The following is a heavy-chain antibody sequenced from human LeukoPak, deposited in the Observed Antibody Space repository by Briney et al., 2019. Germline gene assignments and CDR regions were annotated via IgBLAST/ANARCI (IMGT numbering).Heavy chain of an antibody. J-gene: IGHJ4*02. Sequence: SVKVSCKASGGTFSSYAISWVRQAPGQGLEWMGRIIPIFGTANYAQKFQGRVTITTDESTSTAYMELSSLRSEDTAVYYCARDRLFTFGGVIPQYYFYYWGQGTLVTVSS. CDR3: ARDRLFTFGGVIPQYYFYY. CDR2: IIPIFGTA. CDR1: GGTFSSYA. V-gene: IGHV1-69*05. D-gene: IGHD3-16*02.